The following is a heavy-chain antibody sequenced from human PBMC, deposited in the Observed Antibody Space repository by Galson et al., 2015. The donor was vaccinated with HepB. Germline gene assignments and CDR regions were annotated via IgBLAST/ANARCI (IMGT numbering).Heavy chain of an antibody. CDR1: GFIFSNYW. D-gene: IGHD3-10*01. Sequence: LRLSCAASGFIFSNYWMSWVRQAPGKGLEWVANIKHDGSEKYYVGSVEGRFTISGDNAKNSVYLQMDSLRAEDTAVYYCATMANTRFDYWGQGTLVTVSS. CDR2: IKHDGSEK. CDR3: ATMANTRFDY. V-gene: IGHV3-7*03. J-gene: IGHJ4*02.